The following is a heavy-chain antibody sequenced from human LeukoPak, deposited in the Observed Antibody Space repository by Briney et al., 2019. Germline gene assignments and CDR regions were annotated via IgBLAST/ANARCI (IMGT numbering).Heavy chain of an antibody. J-gene: IGHJ6*02. CDR1: GFTFSSYG. CDR2: ISYDGSNK. CDR3: AKDSAALVAYYYGMDL. D-gene: IGHD2-15*01. V-gene: IGHV3-30*18. Sequence: GGSLRLSCAASGFTFSSYGMHWVRQAPGKGLEGVAVISYDGSNKYYAESVKGRFTISRDNSKNTLYLQMNSLRAEDTAVYHCAKDSAALVAYYYGMDLWGQGTTVTVSS.